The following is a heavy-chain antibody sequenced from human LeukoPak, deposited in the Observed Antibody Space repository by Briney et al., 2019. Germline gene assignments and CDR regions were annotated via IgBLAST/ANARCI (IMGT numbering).Heavy chain of an antibody. V-gene: IGHV3-7*01. CDR3: ARHIDWKFDY. CDR2: IKQDGSEE. Sequence: PGGSLRLSCAASGFTFSSYWMTWVRQAPGKGLEWVANIKQDGSEEYYVDSLRGRFTISRDNAKNLLFLQMNSLRAEDTAVYYCARHIDWKFDYWGQGTLVTVSS. CDR1: GFTFSSYW. D-gene: IGHD1-1*01. J-gene: IGHJ4*02.